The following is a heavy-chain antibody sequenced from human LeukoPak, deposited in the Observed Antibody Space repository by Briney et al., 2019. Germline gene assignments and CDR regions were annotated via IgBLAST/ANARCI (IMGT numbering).Heavy chain of an antibody. J-gene: IGHJ6*04. V-gene: IGHV3-7*01. CDR2: IKQDGSEK. CDR1: GFTSSSYW. D-gene: IGHD2-21*01. Sequence: PGGALRHSCAASGFTSSSYWMCCVRQAPGKGLERVANIKQDGSEKYYVDSVKGRFTISRDNAKNSLYLQMNSLRAEDTAVYYCATLIRMDVWGKGTTVTVSS. CDR3: ATLIRMDV.